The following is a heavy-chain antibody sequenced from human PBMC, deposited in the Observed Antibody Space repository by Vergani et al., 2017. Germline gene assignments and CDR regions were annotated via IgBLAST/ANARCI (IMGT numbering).Heavy chain of an antibody. D-gene: IGHD1-26*01. CDR3: ARDRGIMVATTGGMDV. J-gene: IGHJ6*02. CDR1: GGSISSYY. CDR2: IYYSGST. Sequence: QVQLQESGPGLVKPSETLSLTCTVSGGSISSYYWSWIRQPPGKGLEWIGYIYYSGSTNYNPSLKSRVTILVDTSKNQFSLKRSSVTAADTAVYYCARDRGIMVATTGGMDVWGQGTTVTVSS. V-gene: IGHV4-59*01.